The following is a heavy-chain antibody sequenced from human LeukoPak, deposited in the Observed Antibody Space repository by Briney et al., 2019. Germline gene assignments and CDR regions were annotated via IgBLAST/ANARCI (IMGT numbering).Heavy chain of an antibody. CDR3: ARGRGVHDSHTYDYFDY. CDR2: INPAGGST. J-gene: IGHJ4*02. V-gene: IGHV1-46*01. CDR1: GYTFTSYY. D-gene: IGHD3-22*01. Sequence: ASVTVSCKASGYTFTSYYIHWVRQAPGQGLEWMGIINPAGGSTTYAQKFQGSRLTLTRDTSTSTVYMELSSLRSEDTAVYYCARGRGVHDSHTYDYFDYWGQGSLVTVSS.